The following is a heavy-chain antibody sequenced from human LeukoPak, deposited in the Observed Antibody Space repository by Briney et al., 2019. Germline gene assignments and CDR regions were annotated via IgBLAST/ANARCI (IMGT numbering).Heavy chain of an antibody. CDR2: IKSKTDGGTT. CDR3: TTHITYDFWSGPDLYYYYYYMDV. CDR1: GFTFSNAW. D-gene: IGHD3-3*01. Sequence: GGSLRLSCAASGFTFSNAWMSWVRQAPGKGLEWVGRIKSKTDGGTTDYAAPVKGRFTISRDDSKNTLYLQMNSLKTEGTAVYYCTTHITYDFWSGPDLYYYYYYMDVWGKGTTVTVSS. V-gene: IGHV3-15*01. J-gene: IGHJ6*03.